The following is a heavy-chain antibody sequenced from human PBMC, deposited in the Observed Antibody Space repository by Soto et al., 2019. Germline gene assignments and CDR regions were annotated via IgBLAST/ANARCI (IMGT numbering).Heavy chain of an antibody. D-gene: IGHD2-2*01. Sequence: PSETLSLTCTVSGGSISSGDYYWSWIRQPPGKGLEWIGYIYYTGSTHHNPSLKSRVTISVDTSKNQFSLKLSSVTVVDTAVYYCAGKDIVLLPAARGGDAFDIWGQGKMVTVSS. CDR1: GGSISSGDYY. V-gene: IGHV4-30-4*01. CDR2: IYYTGST. J-gene: IGHJ3*02. CDR3: AGKDIVLLPAARGGDAFDI.